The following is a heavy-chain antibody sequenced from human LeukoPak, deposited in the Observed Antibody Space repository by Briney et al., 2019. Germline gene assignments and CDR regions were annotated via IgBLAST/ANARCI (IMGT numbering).Heavy chain of an antibody. CDR3: ARGFTYGDYPTYFDL. V-gene: IGHV4-34*01. J-gene: IGHJ2*01. CDR2: INHSGST. D-gene: IGHD4-17*01. CDR1: GGSFSGYY. Sequence: PSETLSLTCAVYGGSFSGYYWSWIRQPPGKGLEWIGEINHSGSTNYNPSLKSRVTISVDTSKNQFSLKLSSVTAADTAGYYCARGFTYGDYPTYFDLWGRGTLVTVSS.